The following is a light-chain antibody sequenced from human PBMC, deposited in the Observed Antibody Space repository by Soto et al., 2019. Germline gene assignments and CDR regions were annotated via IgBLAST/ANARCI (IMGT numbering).Light chain of an antibody. V-gene: IGLV2-14*01. J-gene: IGLJ1*01. Sequence: QSALTQPASVSGSPGQSITISCTGTSSDVGGYNYVSWYQQHPGKAPKLMIYEVSNRPSGVSNRFSGSKSGNTASLTISGLQAEDEADYCSSYTSSSTYVLGTGTKVTVL. CDR3: SSYTSSSTYV. CDR2: EVS. CDR1: SSDVGGYNY.